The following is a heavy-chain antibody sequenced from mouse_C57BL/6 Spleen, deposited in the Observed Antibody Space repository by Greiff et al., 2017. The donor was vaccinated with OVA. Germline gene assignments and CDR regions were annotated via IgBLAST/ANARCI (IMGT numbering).Heavy chain of an antibody. CDR2: IYPRSGNT. CDR1: GYTFTSYG. V-gene: IGHV1-81*01. D-gene: IGHD2-4*01. CDR3: ARVGPIYYDFDY. Sequence: QVQLKQSGAELARPGASVKLSCKASGYTFTSYGISWVKQRTGQGLEWIGEIYPRSGNTYYNEKFKGKATLTADKSSSTAYMELRSLTSEDSAVYFCARVGPIYYDFDYWGQGTTLTVSS. J-gene: IGHJ2*01.